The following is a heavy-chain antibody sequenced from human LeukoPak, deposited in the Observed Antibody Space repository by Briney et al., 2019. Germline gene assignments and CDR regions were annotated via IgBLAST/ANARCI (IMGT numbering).Heavy chain of an antibody. CDR3: AHSKRHFSSPSLDY. CDR1: GFSLTTSGVG. V-gene: IGHV2-5*02. Sequence: SGPTLVNPTQTLTLTCTFSGFSLTTSGVGVGWIRQPPGKALEWLALIYWDDDKRYSPSLKTRLTITKDTSKNQVVLTVNHMDPVVTATYYCAHSKRHFSSPSLDYWGQGTLVTVSS. J-gene: IGHJ4*02. CDR2: IYWDDDK. D-gene: IGHD2-2*01.